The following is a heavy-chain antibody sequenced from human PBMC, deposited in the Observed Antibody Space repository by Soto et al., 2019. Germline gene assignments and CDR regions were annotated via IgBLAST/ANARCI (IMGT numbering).Heavy chain of an antibody. Sequence: QVQLVQSGAEVKKPGSSVKVSCKASGGTFSSYAISWVRQAPGQGLEWMGGIIPIFGTANYAQKFQGRVTITADESTSTAYMELSSLRSEDTAVYYCASENNRLSIAAQSWFDTWGKGTLVTVSS. CDR3: ASENNRLSIAAQSWFDT. D-gene: IGHD6-6*01. CDR2: IIPIFGTA. V-gene: IGHV1-69*01. J-gene: IGHJ5*02. CDR1: GGTFSSYA.